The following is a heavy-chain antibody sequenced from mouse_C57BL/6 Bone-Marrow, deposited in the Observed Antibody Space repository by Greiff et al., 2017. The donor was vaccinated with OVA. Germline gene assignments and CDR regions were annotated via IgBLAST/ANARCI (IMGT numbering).Heavy chain of an antibody. CDR2: IDPADSYT. CDR1: GYTFTSYW. CDR3: SRRGVYYCNYGAWFAY. Sequence: QVQLQQPGAELVMPGASVKLSCKASGYTFTSYWMHWVKQRPGKGLEWIGEIDPADSYTNYNQKLKGKSTLTVDKSSSTAYMQISSLTSEDSAVYCCSRRGVYYCNYGAWFAYWGPGTLVPVSA. D-gene: IGHD2-1*01. V-gene: IGHV1-69*01. J-gene: IGHJ3*01.